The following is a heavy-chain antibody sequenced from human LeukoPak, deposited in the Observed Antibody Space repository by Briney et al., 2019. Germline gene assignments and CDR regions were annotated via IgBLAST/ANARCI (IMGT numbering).Heavy chain of an antibody. CDR3: ARGGYFDWLLVDY. V-gene: IGHV3-23*01. Sequence: PGGSLRLSCAASGFTFSTYAMSWVRQAPGKGLEWVSGNSASGETTYYADSVKGRFTISRDNAKNSLYLQMNSLRAEDTAVYYCARGGYFDWLLVDYWGQGTLVTVSS. CDR1: GFTFSTYA. CDR2: NSASGETT. J-gene: IGHJ4*02. D-gene: IGHD3-9*01.